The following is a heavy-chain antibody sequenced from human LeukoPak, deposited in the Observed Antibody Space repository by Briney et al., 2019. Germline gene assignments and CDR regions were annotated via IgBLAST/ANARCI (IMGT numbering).Heavy chain of an antibody. Sequence: GGSLRLSCAASGFSFSNYWMSWVRQAPGKGLERVANIKQDGSEKYYVDSVKGRFTISRDNAKNSLDLQMNSLRAEDRAVYYCAKGRGMDVWGQGTTVTVSS. V-gene: IGHV3-7*01. CDR1: GFSFSNYW. J-gene: IGHJ6*02. CDR3: AKGRGMDV. CDR2: IKQDGSEK.